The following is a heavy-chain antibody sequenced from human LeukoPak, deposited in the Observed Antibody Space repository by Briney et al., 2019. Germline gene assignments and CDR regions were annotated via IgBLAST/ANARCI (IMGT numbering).Heavy chain of an antibody. J-gene: IGHJ4*02. D-gene: IGHD5-24*01. CDR3: ARGGSEKMATIISYFDY. CDR1: GGSISSSSYY. Sequence: SETLSLTCTVSGGSISSSSYYWGWIRQPPGKGLEWIGSIYYSGSTYYNPSLKSRGTISVDTSKNKFSLKLSSVTAADTAVYYCARGGSEKMATIISYFDYWGQGTLVTVSS. CDR2: IYYSGST. V-gene: IGHV4-39*07.